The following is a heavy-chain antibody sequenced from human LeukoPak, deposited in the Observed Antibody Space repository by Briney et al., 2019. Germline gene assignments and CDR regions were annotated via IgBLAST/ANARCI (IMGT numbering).Heavy chain of an antibody. CDR2: IYPGDSDT. Sequence: PGESLKISCEGSGYRFTSYWIGWVRPMPGKGLEWMGIIYPGDSDTRYSPSFQGQVTFSADKSISTAYLQWSSLKASDTAMYYCARAGGLGYYDGSGYSDAFDIWGQGTMVTVSS. D-gene: IGHD3-22*01. CDR1: GYRFTSYW. J-gene: IGHJ3*02. CDR3: ARAGGLGYYDGSGYSDAFDI. V-gene: IGHV5-51*01.